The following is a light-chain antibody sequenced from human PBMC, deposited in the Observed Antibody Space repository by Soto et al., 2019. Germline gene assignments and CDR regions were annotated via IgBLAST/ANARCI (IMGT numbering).Light chain of an antibody. J-gene: IGKJ2*01. V-gene: IGKV1-39*01. CDR3: HPTHGAPYT. CDR1: QSINIY. Sequence: DIQMTKSPSSLSASVGDRVTITCRASQSINIYLNCYQHKPGKAPGLLIYTASYLQPGVPSGFSGSGSGTEFNLHVPVLQPEDFATKYCHPTHGAPYTFGQGNHLQI. CDR2: TAS.